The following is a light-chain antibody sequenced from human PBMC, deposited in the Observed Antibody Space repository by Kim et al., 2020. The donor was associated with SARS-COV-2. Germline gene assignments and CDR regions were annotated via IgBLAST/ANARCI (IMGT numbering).Light chain of an antibody. J-gene: IGLJ3*02. Sequence: ELTQPPSASGIPGQSVTISCSGSISNIGSNVVNWYQQLPGTAPKLLIYSNDYRPSGVPDRFSGSKSGTSASLAISGLQSEDEADYYCAAWDDSLNGSVFGGGTQLTVL. V-gene: IGLV1-44*01. CDR3: AAWDDSLNGSV. CDR1: ISNIGSNV. CDR2: SND.